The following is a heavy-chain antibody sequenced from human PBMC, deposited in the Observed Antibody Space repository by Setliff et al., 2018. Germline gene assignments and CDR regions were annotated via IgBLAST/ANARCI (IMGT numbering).Heavy chain of an antibody. CDR2: INTSGGRL. CDR3: AREVSTGEKSGGDI. Sequence: ASVKVSCKASGYTFTNYYIHWVRQTPGQGLEWMGIINTSGGRLSYAENFQDRVTMTRDTSTNTVYMDLSSLRDDDTTVYYCAREVSTGEKSGGDIWGQGTLVTVSS. D-gene: IGHD2-8*02. CDR1: GYTFTNYY. V-gene: IGHV1-46*01. J-gene: IGHJ3*02.